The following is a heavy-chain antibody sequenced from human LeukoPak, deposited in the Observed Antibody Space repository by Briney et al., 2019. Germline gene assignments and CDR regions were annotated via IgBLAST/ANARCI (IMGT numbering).Heavy chain of an antibody. CDR1: GYTFTSYG. V-gene: IGHV1-18*01. J-gene: IGHJ4*02. D-gene: IGHD2-21*01. Sequence: ASVKVSCKASGYTFTSYGISWVRQAPGQGLEWMGWISAYNGNTNYAQKLQGRVTMTTDTSTSTAYMELRSLRSDDTAVYYCARLAYCGGDCYADPWYFDYWGQGTLVTVSS. CDR3: ARLAYCGGDCYADPWYFDY. CDR2: ISAYNGNT.